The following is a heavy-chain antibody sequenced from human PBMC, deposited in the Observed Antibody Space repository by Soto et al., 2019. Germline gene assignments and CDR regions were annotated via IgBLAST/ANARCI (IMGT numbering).Heavy chain of an antibody. CDR3: FVVEQLLPSNFDY. V-gene: IGHV3-23*01. J-gene: IGHJ4*02. Sequence: PRGSLRLSCTASGFTFSSYAMSWVRQAPGKGLEWVSAISGSGGSTYYADSVKGRFTISRDNSKNTLYLQMNSLRAEDTAVYYCFVVEQLLPSNFDYRGQGTLVTVSS. CDR1: GFTFSSYA. D-gene: IGHD6-13*01. CDR2: ISGSGGST.